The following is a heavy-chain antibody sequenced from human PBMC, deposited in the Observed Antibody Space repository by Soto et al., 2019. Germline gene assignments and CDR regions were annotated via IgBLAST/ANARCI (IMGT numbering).Heavy chain of an antibody. Sequence: GGSLRLSCAASGFTFSSYAMHWVRQAPGKGLEWVALISFDGSNKYNADSVKGRFTISRDNSKNTLYLQINSLKTDDTAVYYCARDAAVGPLKEDAFDLWGQGTVVTVSS. D-gene: IGHD1-26*01. CDR2: ISFDGSNK. V-gene: IGHV3-30-3*01. J-gene: IGHJ3*01. CDR3: ARDAAVGPLKEDAFDL. CDR1: GFTFSSYA.